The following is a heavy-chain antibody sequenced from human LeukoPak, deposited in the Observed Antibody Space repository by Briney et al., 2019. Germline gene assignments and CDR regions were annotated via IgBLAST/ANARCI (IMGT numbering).Heavy chain of an antibody. CDR1: GGSFSGYY. CDR3: ARARREPIRGYSYGSIGY. CDR2: INHSGST. V-gene: IGHV4-34*01. D-gene: IGHD5-18*01. Sequence: SETLSLTCAVYGGSFSGYYWSWIRQPPGKGLEWIGEINHSGSTNYNPSLKSRVTISVDTSKNQSSLKLSSVTAADTAVYYCARARREPIRGYSYGSIGYWGLGTLVTVSS. J-gene: IGHJ4*02.